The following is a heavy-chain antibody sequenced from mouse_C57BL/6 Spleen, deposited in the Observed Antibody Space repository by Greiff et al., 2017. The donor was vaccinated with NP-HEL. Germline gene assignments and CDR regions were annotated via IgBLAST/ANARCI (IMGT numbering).Heavy chain of an antibody. D-gene: IGHD2-1*01. J-gene: IGHJ3*01. CDR1: GFSFNTYA. Sequence: VQLVESGGGLVQPQGSLKLSCAASGFSFNTYAMNWVRQAPGKGLEWVARIRSKSNNYATYYADSVKDRFTISRDDSESMLYMQSNNLNTAETAGCEGGGRGDYGNYSAWFAGWVKGTV. V-gene: IGHV10-1*01. CDR3: GGRGDYGNYSAWFAG. CDR2: IRSKSNNYAT.